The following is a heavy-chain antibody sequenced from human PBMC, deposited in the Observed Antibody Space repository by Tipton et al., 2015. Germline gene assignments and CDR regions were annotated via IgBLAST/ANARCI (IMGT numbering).Heavy chain of an antibody. D-gene: IGHD3-9*01. Sequence: LRLSCNVSGGSISGHFWSWIRQPPGKGLEWIGEINHSGSTNYNPSLKSRFTMSRNTSKNQFSLKLTSVTAADTAVYYCACQDYDSLTRDYQTVDYWGQGTLVTVSS. J-gene: IGHJ4*02. CDR2: INHSGST. V-gene: IGHV4-34*01. CDR3: ACQDYDSLTRDYQTVDY. CDR1: GGSISGHF.